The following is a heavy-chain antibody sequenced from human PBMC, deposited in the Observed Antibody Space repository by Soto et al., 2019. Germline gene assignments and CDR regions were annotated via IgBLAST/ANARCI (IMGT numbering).Heavy chain of an antibody. Sequence: EVQLLESGGGLVQPGGSLRLSCAASGFTFSSYAMSWVRQAPGKGLEWVSSVSGSSGSKSYADSVKGRFTISRDNSKSTVYLQMNSQRAEDTAVYFCAKDWCSGTTCYSLENWGQGTLVTVSS. V-gene: IGHV3-23*01. CDR2: VSGSSGSK. CDR1: GFTFSSYA. D-gene: IGHD1-7*01. CDR3: AKDWCSGTTCYSLEN. J-gene: IGHJ4*02.